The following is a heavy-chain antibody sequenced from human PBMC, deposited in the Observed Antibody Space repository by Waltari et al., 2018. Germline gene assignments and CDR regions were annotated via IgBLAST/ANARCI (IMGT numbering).Heavy chain of an antibody. CDR1: GFTFSSYA. V-gene: IGHV3-23*04. D-gene: IGHD1-7*01. Sequence: EVQLVESGGGLVQPGGSLRLSCAASGFTFSSYAMSWVRQAPGKGLEGVSAISGSGGSTYYADAVKGRFTISRDNSKNTLYLQMNSLRAEDTAVYYCASLGVVGTTQPDYWGQGTLVTVSS. CDR3: ASLGVVGTTQPDY. J-gene: IGHJ4*02. CDR2: ISGSGGST.